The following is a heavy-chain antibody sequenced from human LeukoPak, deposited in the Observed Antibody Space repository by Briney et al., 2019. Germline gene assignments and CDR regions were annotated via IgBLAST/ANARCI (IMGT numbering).Heavy chain of an antibody. Sequence: GGSLRLSCAVSGITLSNYGMSWVRQAPGKGLEWVAGISDSGGRTNYADSVKGRFTISRDNPKNTLSLQMNSLRTEDTAVHFCAKRGVVIRGFLVCFHKEAYYYDPWGQGALVTVPS. CDR3: AKRGVVIRGFLVCFHKEAYYYDP. CDR1: GITLSNYG. D-gene: IGHD1-26*01. J-gene: IGHJ5*02. V-gene: IGHV3-23*01. CDR2: ISDSGGRT.